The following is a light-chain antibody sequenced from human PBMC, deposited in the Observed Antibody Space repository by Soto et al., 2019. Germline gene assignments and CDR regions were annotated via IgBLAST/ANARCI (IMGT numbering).Light chain of an antibody. CDR3: SSYTTSATYV. V-gene: IGLV2-14*01. J-gene: IGLJ1*01. Sequence: QSVLTQPASVSGSPGQSITISCTGTSTDVGGYNYVSWYQHHPGKVPTLIIFQVTKRPSGVSDRFYGSKSGNTASLTISGLQAEDEGDYFCSSYTTSATYVFGTGTQLTVL. CDR1: STDVGGYNY. CDR2: QVT.